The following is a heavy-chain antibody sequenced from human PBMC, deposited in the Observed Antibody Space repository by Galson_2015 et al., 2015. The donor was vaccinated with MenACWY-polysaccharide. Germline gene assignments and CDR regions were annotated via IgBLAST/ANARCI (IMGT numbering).Heavy chain of an antibody. CDR1: GFTFSSNS. V-gene: IGHV3-48*01. CDR3: ASTSPNSF. Sequence: SLRLSCAASGFTFSSNSMNWLRQAPGKGLAWVSYISSSSGTIYYADSVKGRFTISRDDAKNSLYLPMNSLRAEDTAVYYCASTSPNSFWGQGTRVIVSS. J-gene: IGHJ4*02. CDR2: ISSSSGTI. D-gene: IGHD2-21*01.